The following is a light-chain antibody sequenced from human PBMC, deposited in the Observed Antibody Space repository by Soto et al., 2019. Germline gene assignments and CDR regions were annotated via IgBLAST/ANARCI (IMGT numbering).Light chain of an antibody. CDR2: RAS. Sequence: IVVTQSPATLSVCQGERATLSCRASQNIYSNIAWYQQRPGQAPRLLIYRASTRATGVPARFSGSGSGTEFTLTISSLQSEDFTVYSCLQYHNLWAFGQGTKVDI. J-gene: IGKJ1*01. CDR3: LQYHNLWA. V-gene: IGKV3-15*01. CDR1: QNIYSN.